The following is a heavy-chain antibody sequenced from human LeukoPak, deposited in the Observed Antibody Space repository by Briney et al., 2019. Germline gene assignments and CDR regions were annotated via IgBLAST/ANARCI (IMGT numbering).Heavy chain of an antibody. D-gene: IGHD6-13*01. CDR1: GYSFTSYW. J-gene: IGHJ4*02. CDR2: IYPGDSDT. Sequence: GESPKISCKGSGYSFTSYWIGWVRQMPGKGLEWMGIIYPGDSDTRYSPSFQGQVTISADKSISTAYLQWSSLKASDTAMYYCARQRGLPDTSVIAAAVLDYWGQGTLVTVSS. CDR3: ARQRGLPDTSVIAAAVLDY. V-gene: IGHV5-51*01.